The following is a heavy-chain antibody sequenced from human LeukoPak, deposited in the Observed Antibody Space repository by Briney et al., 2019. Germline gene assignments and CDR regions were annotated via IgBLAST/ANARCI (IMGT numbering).Heavy chain of an antibody. V-gene: IGHV3-23*01. Sequence: GGSLRLSCAGSGFTFSSYAVCCVRAAPGQGREWGSVLSDSGDYTSYVDSVRGRFTISRDNSRNTLYLQMISLRPEDTAVYYCAKDTSIGKYCTNGVCSPFDSWGQGTLVTVSS. CDR1: GFTFSSYA. CDR3: AKDTSIGKYCTNGVCSPFDS. CDR2: LSDSGDYT. J-gene: IGHJ4*02. D-gene: IGHD2-8*01.